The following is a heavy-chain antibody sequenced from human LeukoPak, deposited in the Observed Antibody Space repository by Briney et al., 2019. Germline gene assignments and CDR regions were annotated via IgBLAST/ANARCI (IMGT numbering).Heavy chain of an antibody. CDR1: GYTFTSYY. CDR3: AVDYSNYVVGYYFDY. D-gene: IGHD4-11*01. CDR2: INPNSGGT. J-gene: IGHJ4*02. V-gene: IGHV1-2*02. Sequence: ASVKVSCKASGYTFTSYYMHWVRQAPGQGLEWMGWINPNSGGTNYAQKFQGRVTMTRDTSISTAYLELSRLRSDDTAVYYCAVDYSNYVVGYYFDYWGQGTPVTVSS.